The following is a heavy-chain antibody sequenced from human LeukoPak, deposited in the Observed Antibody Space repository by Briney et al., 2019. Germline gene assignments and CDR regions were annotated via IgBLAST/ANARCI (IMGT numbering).Heavy chain of an antibody. Sequence: SGTLSLTCAVSGGSISGSNWWSWVRQPPGKGLEWIGEIYHSGSTNYNPSLKSRVTISVDKSKNQFSLKLSSVTAADTAVYYCARGEGYGSGSYSFHYWGQGTLVTVSS. CDR3: ARGEGYGSGSYSFHY. CDR2: IYHSGST. V-gene: IGHV4-4*02. CDR1: GGSISGSNW. D-gene: IGHD3-10*01. J-gene: IGHJ4*02.